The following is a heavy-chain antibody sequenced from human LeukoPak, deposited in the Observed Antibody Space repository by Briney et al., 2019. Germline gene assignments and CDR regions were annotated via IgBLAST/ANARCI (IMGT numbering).Heavy chain of an antibody. D-gene: IGHD6-19*01. CDR3: ARDLIAVAVSQDGY. Sequence: ASVKVSCKASGYTFTSYDINWVRQATGQGLEWMGWMNPNSGNTGYAQKFQGRVTMTRNTSISTAYMELSSLRSEDTAVYYCARDLIAVAVSQDGYWGQGTLVTVSS. V-gene: IGHV1-8*01. CDR2: MNPNSGNT. J-gene: IGHJ4*02. CDR1: GYTFTSYD.